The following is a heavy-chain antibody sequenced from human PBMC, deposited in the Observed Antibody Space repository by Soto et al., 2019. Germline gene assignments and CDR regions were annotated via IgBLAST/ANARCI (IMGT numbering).Heavy chain of an antibody. Sequence: QVQLVQSGADVREPGASVKVSCKASGYSFTSLDINWVRQTAGQGLEWMGWMEPSSGKTGYAQKFHDRVTMTSDTSINTAYMELTTLTSDDTAFYYCARGVTAGVDYWGQGTLVTVSS. CDR2: MEPSSGKT. V-gene: IGHV1-8*01. J-gene: IGHJ4*02. D-gene: IGHD1-26*01. CDR1: GYSFTSLD. CDR3: ARGVTAGVDY.